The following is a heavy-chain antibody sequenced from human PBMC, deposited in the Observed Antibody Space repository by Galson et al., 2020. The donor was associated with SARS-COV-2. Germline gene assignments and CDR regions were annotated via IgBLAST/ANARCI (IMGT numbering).Heavy chain of an antibody. D-gene: IGHD3-3*01. CDR3: AVAPYDFWNGYLNGGLYDS. V-gene: IGHV4-34*01. CDR1: GGSSSTYY. Sequence: SETLSLTCAVSGGSSSTYYWSWIRQSPGKGLEWIGEINYGGTTNYNPSVKSRVTMSVDTSKNQFSLKLTSVTAADTAIYYCAVAPYDFWNGYLNGGLYDSWGQGTLVTVSS. J-gene: IGHJ4*02. CDR2: INYGGTT.